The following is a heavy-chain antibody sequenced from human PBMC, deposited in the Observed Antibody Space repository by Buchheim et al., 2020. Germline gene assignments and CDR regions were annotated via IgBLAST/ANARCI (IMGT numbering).Heavy chain of an antibody. Sequence: EVQLVQSGAEVKKSGESLKISCKTSGYSFTTYWIGWVRQMPGRGLEWMGIIYPGDFDTRYSPSFQGQVTISADRSISTVYLQWSNLKASDTAMYYCARKNYFDISGNGTPFDSWGQGTL. V-gene: IGHV5-51*01. CDR3: ARKNYFDISGNGTPFDS. CDR2: IYPGDFDT. CDR1: GYSFTTYW. D-gene: IGHD3-22*01. J-gene: IGHJ4*02.